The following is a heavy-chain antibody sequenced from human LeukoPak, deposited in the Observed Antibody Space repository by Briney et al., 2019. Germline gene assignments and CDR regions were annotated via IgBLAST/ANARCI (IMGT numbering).Heavy chain of an antibody. CDR3: ARHGTPLRYGSGNYYKGAPFDY. D-gene: IGHD3-10*01. CDR1: GFTFSSYG. J-gene: IGHJ4*02. V-gene: IGHV3-30*03. Sequence: GGSLRLSCAASGFTFSSYGMHWVRQAPGKGLEWVAVISYDGSNKYYADSVKGRFTISRDNSKNTLYLQMNSLRAEDTAVYYCARHGTPLRYGSGNYYKGAPFDYWGQGTLVTVSS. CDR2: ISYDGSNK.